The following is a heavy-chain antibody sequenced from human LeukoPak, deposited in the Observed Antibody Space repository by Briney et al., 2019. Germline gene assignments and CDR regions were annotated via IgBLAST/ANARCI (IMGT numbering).Heavy chain of an antibody. CDR1: GGTFSSYA. D-gene: IGHD1-26*01. V-gene: IGHV1-69*13. CDR2: IIPIFGTA. J-gene: IGHJ4*02. CDR3: AREKFGHSGSYFDY. Sequence: SVKVSCKASGGTFSSYAISWVRQAPGQGLERMGGIIPIFGTANYAQKFQGRVTITADESTSTAYMELSSLRSEDTAVYYCAREKFGHSGSYFDYWGQGTLVTVSS.